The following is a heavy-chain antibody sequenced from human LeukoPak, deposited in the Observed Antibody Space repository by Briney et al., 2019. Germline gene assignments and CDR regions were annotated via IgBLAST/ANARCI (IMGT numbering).Heavy chain of an antibody. CDR1: GYTFTNSS. D-gene: IGHD3-22*01. V-gene: IGHV1-18*01. J-gene: IGHJ4*02. CDR3: ARVASKVVVVTVTDY. Sequence: GASVKVSCKASGYTFTNSSFNWVRQAPGQGLVWMGWISAFNGHTNYAQKFQGRVTMTTDTSTTTAYMELRSLKSDDTAVYYCARVASKVVVVTVTDYWGQGTLVTVSS. CDR2: ISAFNGHT.